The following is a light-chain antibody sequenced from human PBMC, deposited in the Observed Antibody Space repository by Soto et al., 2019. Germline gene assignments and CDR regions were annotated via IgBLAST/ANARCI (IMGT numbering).Light chain of an antibody. CDR2: LNSDGSH. Sequence: QLVLTQSPSASASLGASVKFTCTLSSGHSNYAIAWHQQQPEKGPRYLMKLNSDGSHIKGDGIPDRFSGSSSGAERYLTISSLQSEDEADYYCQTWDTGIWVFGGGTKLTVL. J-gene: IGLJ3*02. CDR3: QTWDTGIWV. CDR1: SGHSNYA. V-gene: IGLV4-69*01.